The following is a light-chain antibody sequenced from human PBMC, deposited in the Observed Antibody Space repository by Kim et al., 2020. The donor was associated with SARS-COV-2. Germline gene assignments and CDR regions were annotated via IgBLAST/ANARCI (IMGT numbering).Light chain of an antibody. V-gene: IGLV1-47*02. J-gene: IGLJ2*01. Sequence: QSVLTQPPSLSGPPGQSVTISCSGGDSNIANTYVYWYQQLPGAAPKLLTYGNTQRPSGVPDRFSGSKSGTSASLAISELRPEDEADYYCAAWDASLSARLFGGGTQLTVL. CDR1: DSNIANTY. CDR2: GNT. CDR3: AAWDASLSARL.